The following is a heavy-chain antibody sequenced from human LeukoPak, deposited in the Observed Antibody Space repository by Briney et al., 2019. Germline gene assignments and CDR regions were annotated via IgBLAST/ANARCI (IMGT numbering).Heavy chain of an antibody. CDR2: VSSGSSTI. D-gene: IGHD3-10*01. Sequence: GGSLRLSCAASGFTFSDYYMSWIRQAPGKALEWVSYVSSGSSTIYYADSVKGRFTVSRDNGKRSLYLHMNSLRAEDTAVYYCARDGSGRVPEMSAPDYWGQGTLVTVSS. CDR1: GFTFSDYY. J-gene: IGHJ4*02. V-gene: IGHV3-11*04. CDR3: ARDGSGRVPEMSAPDY.